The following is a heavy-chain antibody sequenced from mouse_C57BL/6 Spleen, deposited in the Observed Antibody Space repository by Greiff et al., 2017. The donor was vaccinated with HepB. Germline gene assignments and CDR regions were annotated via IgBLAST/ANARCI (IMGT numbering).Heavy chain of an antibody. CDR3: ARGLRLYYYYAMDY. CDR1: GYTFTSYW. CDR2: IDPNSGGT. V-gene: IGHV1-72*01. Sequence: QVQLQQPGAELVKPGASVKLSCKASGYTFTSYWMHWVKQRPGRGLEWIGRIDPNSGGTKYNEKFKSKATLTVDKPSSKTYMQLSSLTSEYSAVYYCARGLRLYYYYAMDYWGQGTSVTVSS. J-gene: IGHJ4*01. D-gene: IGHD1-2*01.